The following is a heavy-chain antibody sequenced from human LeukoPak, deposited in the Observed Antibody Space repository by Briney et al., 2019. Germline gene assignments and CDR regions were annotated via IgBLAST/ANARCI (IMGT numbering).Heavy chain of an antibody. CDR1: GGSISSYY. Sequence: SETLSLTCTVSGGSISSYYWSWIRQPAGKGLEWIGRIYTSGSTNYNPSLKSRVTMSVDTSKNQFSLKLSSVTAADTAVYYCARQLRITIFGVVMNPYYYYMDVWGKGTTVTVSS. J-gene: IGHJ6*03. CDR3: ARQLRITIFGVVMNPYYYYMDV. D-gene: IGHD3-3*01. CDR2: IYTSGST. V-gene: IGHV4-4*07.